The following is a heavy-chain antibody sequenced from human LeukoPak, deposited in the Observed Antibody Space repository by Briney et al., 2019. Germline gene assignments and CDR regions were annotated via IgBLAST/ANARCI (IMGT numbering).Heavy chain of an antibody. CDR3: ARGCGDIVATYSFFDC. J-gene: IGHJ4*02. D-gene: IGHD5-12*01. CDR2: INHSGST. CDR1: GGSFSGYY. V-gene: IGHV4-34*01. Sequence: SETLSLTCAVYGGSFSGYYWSWIRQPPGKGLEWIGEINHSGSTNYNPSLKSRVTISVDTSKNQFSLKLSSVTAADTAVYYCARGCGDIVATYSFFDCWGQGTLVTVSS.